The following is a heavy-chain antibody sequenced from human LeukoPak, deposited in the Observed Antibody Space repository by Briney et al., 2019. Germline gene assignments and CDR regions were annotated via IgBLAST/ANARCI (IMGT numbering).Heavy chain of an antibody. D-gene: IGHD4-11*01. CDR2: IYYTGST. Sequence: SETLSLTCSVSGDSISSSYWSWIRQPPGKGLEWIGFIYYTGSTNYNPSLKSRVTISVDTSKNQFSLKLSSVTAADTAVYYCAQGTSNWANFDYWGQGTLVTVSS. V-gene: IGHV4-59*01. CDR1: GDSISSSY. J-gene: IGHJ4*02. CDR3: AQGTSNWANFDY.